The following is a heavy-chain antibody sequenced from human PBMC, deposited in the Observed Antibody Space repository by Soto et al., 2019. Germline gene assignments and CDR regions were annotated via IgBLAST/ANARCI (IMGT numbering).Heavy chain of an antibody. J-gene: IGHJ4*02. CDR3: ARGNSPVNAY. D-gene: IGHD2-21*01. Sequence: PWGSLLLSCASSVFTFSIYEMNWVRQAPGKGLQWISYITSSGSTTYYADSVKGRFTISRDNAKKSLYLQMNSLRADDTAVYYCARGNSPVNAYWGQGTMVTVSS. V-gene: IGHV3-48*03. CDR2: ITSSGSTT. CDR1: VFTFSIYE.